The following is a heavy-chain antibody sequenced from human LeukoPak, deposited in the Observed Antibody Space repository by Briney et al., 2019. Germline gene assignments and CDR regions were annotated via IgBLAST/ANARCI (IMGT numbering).Heavy chain of an antibody. D-gene: IGHD3-22*01. V-gene: IGHV4-39*07. J-gene: IGHJ4*02. CDR1: GGSISSSSYY. CDR3: ARVYYYDSSGYCDY. CDR2: IYYSGST. Sequence: SETLSLTCTVSGGSISSSSYYWGWIRQPPGKGLEWIGSIYYSGSTYYNPSLKSRFTISVDTSKNQFSLKLSSVTAADTAVYYCARVYYYDSSGYCDYWGQGTLVTVSS.